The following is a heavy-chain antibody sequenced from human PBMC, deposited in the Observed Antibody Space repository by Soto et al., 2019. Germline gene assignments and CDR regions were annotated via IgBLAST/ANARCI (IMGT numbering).Heavy chain of an antibody. CDR3: ARAWTDIAVFNQDFDF. CDR1: GGTFSSYA. Sequence: QVRLVQSGAEVKKPGSSVKVSCKASGGTFSSYAISWVRQAPGQGLEWMGGIIPIFGTANYAQKFQGRVTITADESTSTAYMELSSLRSEDTAVYYCARAWTDIAVFNQDFDFWGQGTLVTVSS. V-gene: IGHV1-69*01. CDR2: IIPIFGTA. J-gene: IGHJ4*02. D-gene: IGHD6-19*01.